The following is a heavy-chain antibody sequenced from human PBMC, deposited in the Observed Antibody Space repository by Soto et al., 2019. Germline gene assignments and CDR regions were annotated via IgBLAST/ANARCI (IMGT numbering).Heavy chain of an antibody. CDR1: GGAISIGDYY. V-gene: IGHV4-30-4*01. J-gene: IGHJ4*02. CDR3: ASTIVVVIDIYFDY. CDR2: IYYSGST. Sequence: SETLSLTCTVSGGAISIGDYYLSWIRQPPGKGLEWIGYIYYSGSTYYNPSLKSRVTISVDTSKNQFSLKLSSVTAADTAVYYCASTIVVVIDIYFDYWGQGNMVTVSS. D-gene: IGHD2-21*01.